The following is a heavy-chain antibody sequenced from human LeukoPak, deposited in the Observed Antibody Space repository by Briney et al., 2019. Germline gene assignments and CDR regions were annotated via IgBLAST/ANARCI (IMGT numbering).Heavy chain of an antibody. D-gene: IGHD1-26*01. J-gene: IGHJ4*02. CDR2: ISAGNGNT. V-gene: IGHV1-3*01. CDR1: GYTFAGYA. CDR3: ARDRGNYLLPY. Sequence: EASVKVSCKASGYTFAGYAIFWVRQAPGQRLGWMGWISAGNGNTRYTQKFHDRLTISRDTPASTVYMELSSLRSEDTAIYYCARDRGNYLLPYWGQGTLVTVSS.